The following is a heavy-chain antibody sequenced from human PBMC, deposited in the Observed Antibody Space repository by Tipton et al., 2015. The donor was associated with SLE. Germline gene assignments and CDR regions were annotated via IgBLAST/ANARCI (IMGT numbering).Heavy chain of an antibody. CDR3: ARDKWQWLF. J-gene: IGHJ4*02. CDR1: GFPFRNYG. D-gene: IGHD6-19*01. Sequence: SLRLSCAVSGFPFRNYGMSWVRQAPGKGLEWVSVIYSGGGSANYADSVRGRFTISRDNSKDTLYLQMNSLRVEDTAVYYCARDKWQWLFWGQGTLVTVSS. CDR2: IYSGGGSA. V-gene: IGHV3-23*03.